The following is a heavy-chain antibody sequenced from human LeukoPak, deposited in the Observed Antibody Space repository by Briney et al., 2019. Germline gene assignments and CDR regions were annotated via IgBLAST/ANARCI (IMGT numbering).Heavy chain of an antibody. CDR3: ASPPLDSSPYYFDY. V-gene: IGHV3-30-3*01. CDR1: GFTFSSYA. Sequence: PGGSLRLSCAASGFTFSSYAMHWVRQAPGKGLEWVAVISYDGSNKYYADSVKGRFTISRDNSKNTLYLQMNSLRAEDAAVYYCASPPLDSSPYYFDYWGQGTLVTVSS. D-gene: IGHD3-22*01. CDR2: ISYDGSNK. J-gene: IGHJ4*02.